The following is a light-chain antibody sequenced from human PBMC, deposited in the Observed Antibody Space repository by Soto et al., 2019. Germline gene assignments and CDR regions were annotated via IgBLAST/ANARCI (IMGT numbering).Light chain of an antibody. V-gene: IGKV1-5*03. CDR1: QSISNW. J-gene: IGKJ1*01. Sequence: DIQMTQSPSTLSASVGARVPITCRASQSISNWLAWYQQKPGKAPKLLIYKASSLEGGVPSNFSGSGSGTEFTLTISSLQPEDFATYYCQQYNSYPWTFGQGTKVDIK. CDR3: QQYNSYPWT. CDR2: KAS.